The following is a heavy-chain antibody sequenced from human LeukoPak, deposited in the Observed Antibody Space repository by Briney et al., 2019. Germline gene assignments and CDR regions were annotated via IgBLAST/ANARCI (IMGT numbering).Heavy chain of an antibody. CDR3: ARDAAPRGPRDAFDI. D-gene: IGHD5-12*01. Sequence: GGSLRLSCAASGFTFSSYAMHWVRQAPGKGLEWVAVISYDGSNKYYADSVKGRFTISRDNSKNTLYLQMNSLRAEDTAVYYCARDAAPRGPRDAFDIWGQGTMVTVSS. J-gene: IGHJ3*02. V-gene: IGHV3-30-3*01. CDR2: ISYDGSNK. CDR1: GFTFSSYA.